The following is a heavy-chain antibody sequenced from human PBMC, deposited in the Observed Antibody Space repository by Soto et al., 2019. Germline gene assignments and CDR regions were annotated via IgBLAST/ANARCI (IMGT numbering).Heavy chain of an antibody. J-gene: IGHJ4*02. CDR2: TYYRSKWYN. CDR1: GDSVSSNSAA. CDR3: ARGFSAGKGSPPDF. D-gene: IGHD6-13*01. Sequence: SQTLSLTCAISGDSVSSNSAAWNWIRQSPSRGLEWLGRTYYRSKWYNDYAVSVKSRITINPDTSKNQFSLQMSSLRAEDTAVYYCARGFSAGKGSPPDFWGQGSLVTVSS. V-gene: IGHV6-1*01.